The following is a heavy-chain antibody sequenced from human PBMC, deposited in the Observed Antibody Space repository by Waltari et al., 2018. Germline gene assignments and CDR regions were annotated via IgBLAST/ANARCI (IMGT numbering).Heavy chain of an antibody. CDR1: GGSISSSSYY. Sequence: QLQLQESGPGLVKPSETLSLTCTVSGGSISSSSYYWGCIRQPPGKGLAWIGSIYYSGSTYYNPSLKSRVTISVDTSKNQFSLKLSSVTAADTAVYYCARHLTFWEWSQSGSFDYWGQGTLVTVSS. CDR3: ARHLTFWEWSQSGSFDY. J-gene: IGHJ4*02. D-gene: IGHD3-3*01. V-gene: IGHV4-39*01. CDR2: IYYSGST.